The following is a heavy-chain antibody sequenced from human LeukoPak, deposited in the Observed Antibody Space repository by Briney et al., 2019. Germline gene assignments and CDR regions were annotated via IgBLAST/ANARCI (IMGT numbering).Heavy chain of an antibody. D-gene: IGHD3-16*02. CDR1: GYTFTDYA. CDR3: ARAYQSLGGLSLPDH. J-gene: IGHJ5*02. V-gene: IGHV7-4-1*02. Sequence: ASVKVSCKASGYTFTDYAMNWVRQTPGQGLEWMGWIHPNTGNPTYAQGFTGRFVFSLDTSVGTTYLQISSLKAEDTAVYYCARAYQSLGGLSLPDHWGQGTLVTVSS. CDR2: IHPNTGNP.